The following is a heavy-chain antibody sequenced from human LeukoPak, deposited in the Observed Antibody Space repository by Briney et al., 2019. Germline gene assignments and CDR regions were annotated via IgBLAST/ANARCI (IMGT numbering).Heavy chain of an antibody. J-gene: IGHJ1*01. D-gene: IGHD2-21*02. CDR2: INPDGRDT. V-gene: IGHV3-7*01. CDR1: GFTFNRCW. CDR3: TSWGDTTAEYFQR. Sequence: GGSLRISCVVSGFTFNRCWMNWVRQAPGKGLEWVAHINPDGRDTYYVDSVKGRFTISRDNAQNSMYLQMNSLRVEDTAVYYCTSWGDTTAEYFQRWGQGTLVTVSS.